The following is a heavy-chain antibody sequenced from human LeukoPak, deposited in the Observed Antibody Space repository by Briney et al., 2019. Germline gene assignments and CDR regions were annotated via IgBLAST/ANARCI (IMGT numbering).Heavy chain of an antibody. V-gene: IGHV1-2*02. CDR3: ASSLDIVVVPAAIRELDV. D-gene: IGHD2-2*02. Sequence: ASVKVSCKASGYTFTGYYMHWVRQAPGQGLEWMGWINPNSGGTNYAQKFQGRVTMTRDTSISTAYMELSRLRSDDTAVYYCASSLDIVVVPAAIRELDVWGQGTTVTVSS. CDR1: GYTFTGYY. CDR2: INPNSGGT. J-gene: IGHJ6*02.